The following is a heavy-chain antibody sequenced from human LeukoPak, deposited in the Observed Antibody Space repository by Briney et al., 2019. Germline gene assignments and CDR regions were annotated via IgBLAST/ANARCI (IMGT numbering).Heavy chain of an antibody. CDR1: GGSISSSSYS. CDR2: IYYSGST. D-gene: IGHD3-22*01. V-gene: IGHV4-39*01. J-gene: IGHJ6*03. CDR3: ARHLPYYYDSSGYYFYYMDV. Sequence: SETLSLTCTVSGGSISSSSYSWGWIRQPPGKGLEWIGSIYYSGSTYYNPSLKSRDTISVDTSKNQFSLKLSSVTAADTAVYYCARHLPYYYDSSGYYFYYMDVWGKGTTVTVSS.